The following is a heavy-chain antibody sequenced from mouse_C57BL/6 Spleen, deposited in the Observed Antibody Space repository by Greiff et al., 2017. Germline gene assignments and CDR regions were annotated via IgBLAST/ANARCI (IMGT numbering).Heavy chain of an antibody. CDR3: TRGTLMDY. CDR2: IDPETGGT. J-gene: IGHJ4*01. V-gene: IGHV1-15*01. Sequence: QVQLKESGAELVRPGASVTLSCKASGYTFTDYEMHWVKQTPVHGLEWIGAIDPETGGTAYNQKFKGKAILTADKSSSTAYMELRSLTSEDSAVYYCTRGTLMDYWGQGTSVTVSS. D-gene: IGHD3-3*01. CDR1: GYTFTDYE.